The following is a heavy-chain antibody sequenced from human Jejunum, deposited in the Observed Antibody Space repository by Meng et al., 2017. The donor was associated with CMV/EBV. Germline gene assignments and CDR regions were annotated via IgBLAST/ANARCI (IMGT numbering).Heavy chain of an antibody. D-gene: IGHD1-26*01. CDR2: INRDGTST. Sequence: GFTFNSYWMNWVRQAPGKGLVWVSRINRDGTSTTYADSVKGRFTFSRDNAKSTLYLQLNSLRAEDTAVYYCARGGASDYYYYGLDVWGQGTTVTVSS. CDR3: ARGGASDYYYYGLDV. CDR1: GFTFNSYW. V-gene: IGHV3-74*01. J-gene: IGHJ6*02.